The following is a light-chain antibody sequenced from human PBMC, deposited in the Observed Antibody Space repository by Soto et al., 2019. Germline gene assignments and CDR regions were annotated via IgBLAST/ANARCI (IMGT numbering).Light chain of an antibody. J-gene: IGLJ1*01. V-gene: IGLV2-14*01. CDR2: AAT. CDR1: SSDVGGYDY. Sequence: QSVLTQPASVSGSPGQSITISCTGTSSDVGGYDYVSWYQQHPGKAPKLMIYAATDRPSGVSSRFSGSKSGNTASLTISGLQAEDEADCYCSSYTSSSTLFGTGTKVTVL. CDR3: SSYTSSSTL.